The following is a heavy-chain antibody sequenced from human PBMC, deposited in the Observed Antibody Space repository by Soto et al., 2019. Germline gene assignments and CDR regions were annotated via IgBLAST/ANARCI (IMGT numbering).Heavy chain of an antibody. Sequence: PVGSLRLSCAASGFTFSSYAMSWVRQAPGKGLEWVSAISGSGGSTYYADSVKGRFTISRDNSKNTLYLQMNSLRAEDTAVYYCAKVMKMATILGVNWFDPWGQGTLVTVSS. CDR1: GFTFSSYA. CDR2: ISGSGGST. J-gene: IGHJ5*02. D-gene: IGHD5-12*01. V-gene: IGHV3-23*01. CDR3: AKVMKMATILGVNWFDP.